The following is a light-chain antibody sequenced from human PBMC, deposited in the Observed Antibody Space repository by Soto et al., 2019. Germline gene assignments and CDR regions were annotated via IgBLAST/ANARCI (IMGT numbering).Light chain of an antibody. V-gene: IGKV1-9*01. CDR3: QQLLSYPLT. CDR1: QGIRNY. J-gene: IGKJ4*01. Sequence: IQLTQSPSSLSASVGDRVTITCRASQGIRNYLAWYQQKPGKAPNLLIFAASTLHSGVPSRFSGSGSETDFTLIISNXQPDDSATYFCQQLLSYPLTFGGGTKVDIK. CDR2: AAS.